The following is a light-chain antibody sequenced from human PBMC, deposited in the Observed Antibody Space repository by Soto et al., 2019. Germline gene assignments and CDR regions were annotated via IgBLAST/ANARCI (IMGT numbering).Light chain of an antibody. Sequence: DIQMTQSPSSLSASVGDRVTITCRASQSISSYLNWYQQKPGKAPKLLIYAASSLQSGVPSRFSGSGSGTDFTLTISSLQTVDFATYYCQQSYSTQLTFGGGTKVEIK. V-gene: IGKV1-39*01. CDR1: QSISSY. CDR2: AAS. CDR3: QQSYSTQLT. J-gene: IGKJ4*01.